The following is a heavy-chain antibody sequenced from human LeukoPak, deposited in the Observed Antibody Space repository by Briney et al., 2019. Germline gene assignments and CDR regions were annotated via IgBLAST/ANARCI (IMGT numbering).Heavy chain of an antibody. J-gene: IGHJ3*02. CDR3: ARSPSLSIVGATESFDI. CDR1: GITLSNYG. V-gene: IGHV3-30*01. CDR2: ISYDGRNK. Sequence: PGGSLRLSCVVSGITLSNYGMSWVRQAPGKGLEWVAVISYDGRNKYYADSVKGRFIISRDNSKNTLYLQMNTLRADDTAVYCCARSPSLSIVGATESFDIWGQGTMVTVSS. D-gene: IGHD1-26*01.